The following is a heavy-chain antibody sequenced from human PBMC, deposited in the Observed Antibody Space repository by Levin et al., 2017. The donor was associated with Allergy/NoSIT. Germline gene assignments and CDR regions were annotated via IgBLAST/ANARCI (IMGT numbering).Heavy chain of an antibody. D-gene: IGHD3-10*01. CDR2: ISYDGSNK. V-gene: IGHV3-30*18. J-gene: IGHJ6*03. Sequence: GGSLRLSCAASGFTFSSYGMHWVRQAPGKGLEWVAVISYDGSNKYYADSVKGRFTISRDNSKNTLYLQMNSLRAEDTAVYYCAKGGGSGSYYYYYYMDVWGKGTTVTVSS. CDR3: AKGGGSGSYYYYYYMDV. CDR1: GFTFSSYG.